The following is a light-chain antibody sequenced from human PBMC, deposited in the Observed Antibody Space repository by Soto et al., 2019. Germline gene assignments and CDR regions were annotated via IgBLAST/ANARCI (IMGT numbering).Light chain of an antibody. CDR3: QSSDSSLSGWV. CDR1: SSNIGAGYD. Sequence: QSVLTQPHSVSGAPGQRVTISCTGSSSNIGAGYDVHWYQQLPGTAPKLLIYGNSNRPSGVPDRFSGSKSGTSASLAITGLQAEDEADYYCQSSDSSLSGWVFGGGTKLTVL. J-gene: IGLJ2*01. V-gene: IGLV1-40*01. CDR2: GNS.